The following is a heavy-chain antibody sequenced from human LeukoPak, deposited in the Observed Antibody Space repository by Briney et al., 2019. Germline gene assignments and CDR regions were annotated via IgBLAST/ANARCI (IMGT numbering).Heavy chain of an antibody. J-gene: IGHJ6*02. CDR2: ISAYNGNT. D-gene: IGHD3-22*01. Sequence: GASVKVSCKASGYTFTSYGISWVRQAPGQGLEWMGWISAYNGNTNYAQKLQGRVTMTTDTSTSTAYMELRSLRSEDTAVYYCARDLSSGYNYYGMDVWGQGTTVTVSS. CDR3: ARDLSSGYNYYGMDV. CDR1: GYTFTSYG. V-gene: IGHV1-18*01.